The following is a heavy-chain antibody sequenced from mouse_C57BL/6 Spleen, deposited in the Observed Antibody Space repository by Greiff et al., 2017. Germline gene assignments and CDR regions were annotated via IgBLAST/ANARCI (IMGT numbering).Heavy chain of an antibody. CDR1: GYTFTSSW. CDR3: ASSGAYYYGSSYVYYFDY. D-gene: IGHD1-1*01. Sequence: QVHVKQSGAELAKPGASVKLSCKASGYTFTSSWMHWVKQRPGQGLEWIGYINPSSGYTKYNQKFKDKATLTADKSSSTAYMQLSSLTYEDSAVYYCASSGAYYYGSSYVYYFDYWGQGTTLTVSA. CDR2: INPSSGYT. J-gene: IGHJ2*01. V-gene: IGHV1-7*01.